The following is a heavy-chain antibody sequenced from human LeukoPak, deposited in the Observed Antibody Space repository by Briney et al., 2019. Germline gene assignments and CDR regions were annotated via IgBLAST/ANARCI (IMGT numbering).Heavy chain of an antibody. CDR1: GYTFTSHD. D-gene: IGHD6-13*01. V-gene: IGHV1-8*01. Sequence: ASVKVSCKASGYTFTSHDINWVRQATGQGLEWMGWMNPNSGNTGYAQKFQGRVTMTRNTSISTAYMELSSLRSEDTAVYYCARSGSSWYVTVADYYYGMDVWGQGTTVTVSS. CDR2: MNPNSGNT. CDR3: ARSGSSWYVTVADYYYGMDV. J-gene: IGHJ6*02.